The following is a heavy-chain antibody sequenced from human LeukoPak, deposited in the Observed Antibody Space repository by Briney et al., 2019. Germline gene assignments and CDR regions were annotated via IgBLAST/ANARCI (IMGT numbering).Heavy chain of an antibody. Sequence: SETLSLTCTVSGGSISSYYWSWIRQPPGKGLEWIGYIYYSGSTNYNPSLKSRVTISVDTSKNQFSLKLSSVTAADTAVYYCARVGYCSSTSCLDYWGQGTLVTVSS. J-gene: IGHJ4*02. CDR3: ARVGYCSSTSCLDY. CDR2: IYYSGST. CDR1: GGSISSYY. D-gene: IGHD2-2*03. V-gene: IGHV4-59*01.